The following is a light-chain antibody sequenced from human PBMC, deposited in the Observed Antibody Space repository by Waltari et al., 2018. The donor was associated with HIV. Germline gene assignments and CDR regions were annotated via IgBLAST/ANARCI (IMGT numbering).Light chain of an antibody. CDR1: SADFSLHNH. V-gene: IGLV2-14*01. J-gene: IGLJ3*02. CDR2: DDN. CDR3: SSYMNSGTLV. Sequence: QSGLTPPASVSGSLGQSITISCFASSADFSLHNHVSWYQHHPDKAPQLGIDDDNIRPSGIPVRFSASKSGNTASLTISGLQVDDEADYYCSSYMNSGTLVFGGGTKVTVL.